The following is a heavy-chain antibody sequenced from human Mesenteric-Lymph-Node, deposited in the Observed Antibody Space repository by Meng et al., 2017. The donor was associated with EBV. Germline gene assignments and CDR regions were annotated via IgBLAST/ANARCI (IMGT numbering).Heavy chain of an antibody. V-gene: IGHV1-8*01. D-gene: IGHD4-17*01. Sequence: QVDRVQSGAEGKKPGASVKVSCKASGYTFTSYDINWVRQATGQGLEWMGWMNPNSGNTGYAQKFQGRVTMTRNTSISTAYMELSSLRSEDTAVYYCARSAGGDYSFDPWGQGTLVTVSS. J-gene: IGHJ5*02. CDR2: MNPNSGNT. CDR3: ARSAGGDYSFDP. CDR1: GYTFTSYD.